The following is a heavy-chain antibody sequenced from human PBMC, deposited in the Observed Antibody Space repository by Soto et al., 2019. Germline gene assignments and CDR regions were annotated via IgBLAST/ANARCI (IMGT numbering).Heavy chain of an antibody. Sequence: QVPLVQSGAEVKKPGASVKVSCKASGYTFTGYYMHWVRQAPGQGLEWMGWINPNSGGTNYAQKFQGRVTMTRDTSISTAYMELSRLRSDDTAVYYCARVYDFWSGYSAFDYWGQGTLVTVSS. D-gene: IGHD3-3*01. CDR3: ARVYDFWSGYSAFDY. CDR1: GYTFTGYY. CDR2: INPNSGGT. V-gene: IGHV1-2*02. J-gene: IGHJ4*02.